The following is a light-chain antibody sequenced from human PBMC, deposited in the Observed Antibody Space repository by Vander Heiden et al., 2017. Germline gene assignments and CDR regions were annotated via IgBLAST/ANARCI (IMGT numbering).Light chain of an antibody. CDR3: QQRSNWPLLT. J-gene: IGKJ4*01. CDR1: QSVSSY. Sequence: EIVLTQSPATLSLSPGERATLSCRASQSVSSYLACCQQKPGQAPRLLIYDASNRATGIPARFSGSGSGTDFTLTISSLEPEDFAVYCCQQRSNWPLLTFGGGTKVEI. CDR2: DAS. V-gene: IGKV3-11*01.